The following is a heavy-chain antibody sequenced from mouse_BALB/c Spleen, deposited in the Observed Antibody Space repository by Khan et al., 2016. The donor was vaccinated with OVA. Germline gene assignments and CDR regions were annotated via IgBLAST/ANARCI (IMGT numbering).Heavy chain of an antibody. Sequence: QIQLVQSGAEVMKPGASVKISCTATGYNFSSYWIEWVKQRPGHGLEWIGEILPGSGSTNYNAKFKGKATLTADTSSNTAYMQLSSLTSEDSAVYYCARTTYYFDYWGQGTTLTVSS. CDR1: GYNFSSYW. CDR3: ARTTYYFDY. J-gene: IGHJ2*01. CDR2: ILPGSGST. V-gene: IGHV1-9*01.